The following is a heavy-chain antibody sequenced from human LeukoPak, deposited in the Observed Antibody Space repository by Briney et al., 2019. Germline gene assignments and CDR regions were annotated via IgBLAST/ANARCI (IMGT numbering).Heavy chain of an antibody. CDR1: GYTFTGYY. J-gene: IGHJ5*02. V-gene: IGHV1-2*02. CDR3: AIYYDSSGYYLDP. D-gene: IGHD3-22*01. Sequence: ASVKVSCKASGYTFTGYYMHWVRQAPGQGLEWMGWINPNSGGTNYTQWFQGRVTMTRDTSISTAYMELSRLRSDDTPVYYCAIYYDSSGYYLDPWGQGTLVTVSS. CDR2: INPNSGGT.